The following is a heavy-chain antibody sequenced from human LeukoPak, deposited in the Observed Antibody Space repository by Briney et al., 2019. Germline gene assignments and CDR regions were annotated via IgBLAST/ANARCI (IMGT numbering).Heavy chain of an antibody. J-gene: IGHJ4*02. CDR2: ISGHDDRT. Sequence: ASVTVSCKASGYGFHSYGITWVRQAPGHGLEWMGWISGHDDRTEYAQKFQGRVTMSTDKSTSTASMELRRLTYDDTGVYYCARDGGQLQTPESPINDYWGQGTLVTVSS. D-gene: IGHD6-6*01. CDR3: ARDGGQLQTPESPINDY. CDR1: GYGFHSYG. V-gene: IGHV1-18*01.